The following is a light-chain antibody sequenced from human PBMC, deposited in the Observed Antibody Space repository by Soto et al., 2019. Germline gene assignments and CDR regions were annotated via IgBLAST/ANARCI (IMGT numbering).Light chain of an antibody. V-gene: IGLV1-40*01. Sequence: QSVLTQPPSVSGALGQRVTISCTGSSSNIGAGYDVHWYQRLPGTAPKLLIYGNSNRPSGVPDRFSGSKSGTSASLAITGLQAEDEADYYCQSYDSSLSGWVFGGGTKLTVL. J-gene: IGLJ3*02. CDR3: QSYDSSLSGWV. CDR1: SSNIGAGYD. CDR2: GNS.